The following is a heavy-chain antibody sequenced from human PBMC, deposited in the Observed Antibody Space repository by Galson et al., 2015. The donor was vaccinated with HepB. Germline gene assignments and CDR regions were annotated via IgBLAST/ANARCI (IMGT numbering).Heavy chain of an antibody. CDR3: AREDIVVVPAARVYYYYGMDV. J-gene: IGHJ6*02. CDR1: GYTFTGYY. V-gene: IGHV1-2*04. CDR2: INPNSGGT. Sequence: SVKVSCKASGYTFTGYYMHWVRQAPGQGLEWMGWINPNSGGTNYAQKFQGWVTMTRDTSISTAYMELSRLRSDDTAVYYCAREDIVVVPAARVYYYYGMDVWGQGTTVTVSS. D-gene: IGHD2-2*01.